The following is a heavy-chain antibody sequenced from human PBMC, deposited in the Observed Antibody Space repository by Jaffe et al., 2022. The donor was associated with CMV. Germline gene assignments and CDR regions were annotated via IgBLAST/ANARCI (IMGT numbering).Heavy chain of an antibody. CDR1: GGSFSGYY. CDR2: INHSGST. CDR3: ARADRYSSRTYGMDV. Sequence: QVQLQQWGAGLLKPSETLSLTCAVYGGSFSGYYWSWIRQPPGKGLEWIGEINHSGSTNYNPSLKSRVTISVDTSKNQFSLKLSSVTAADTAVYYCARADRYSSRTYGMDVWGQGTTVTVSS. V-gene: IGHV4-34*01. J-gene: IGHJ6*02. D-gene: IGHD6-13*01.